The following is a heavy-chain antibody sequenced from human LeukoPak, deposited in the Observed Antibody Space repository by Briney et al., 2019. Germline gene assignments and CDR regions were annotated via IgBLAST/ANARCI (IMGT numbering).Heavy chain of an antibody. V-gene: IGHV4-34*01. D-gene: IGHD2-2*01. CDR2: INHSGST. CDR1: GGSFSGYY. CDR3: ASSRIGTYNWFDP. J-gene: IGHJ5*02. Sequence: PSETLSLTCAVYGGSFSGYYWSWIRQPPGKGLEWIGEINHSGSTNYNPSLKSRVTISVDTSKNQFSLKLSSVTAADTAVYYCASSRIGTYNWFDPWGQGTLVTVSS.